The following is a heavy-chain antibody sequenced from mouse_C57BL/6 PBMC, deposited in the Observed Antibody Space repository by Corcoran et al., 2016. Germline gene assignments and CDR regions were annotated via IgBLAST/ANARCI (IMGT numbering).Heavy chain of an antibody. J-gene: IGHJ4*01. CDR2: INPNNGGT. Sequence: EVQLQQSGPELVKPGASVKIPCKASGYTFTDYNMDWVKQSHGKSLEWIGDINPNNGGTIYNQKFKGKATLTVDKSSSTAYMELRSLTSEDTAVYYCARRAYPRRDYAMDYWGQGTSVTVSS. CDR3: ARRAYPRRDYAMDY. V-gene: IGHV1-18*01. D-gene: IGHD2-10*01. CDR1: GYTFTDYN.